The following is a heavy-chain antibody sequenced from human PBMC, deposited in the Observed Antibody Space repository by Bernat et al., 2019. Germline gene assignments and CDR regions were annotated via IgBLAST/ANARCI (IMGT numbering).Heavy chain of an antibody. CDR3: ARDTPRGCTGGVCKSYYYYYYMDV. Sequence: EVQLVESGGGLVKPGGSLRLSCAASGFTFSSYSMNWVRQAPGKGLEWVSSISSSSSYIYYADSVKGRFTNTRDNAKNSPDLKMNSLRAEDTAVYYCARDTPRGCTGGVCKSYYYYYYMDVWGKGTTVTVSS. CDR2: ISSSSSYI. V-gene: IGHV3-21*01. D-gene: IGHD2-8*02. J-gene: IGHJ6*03. CDR1: GFTFSSYS.